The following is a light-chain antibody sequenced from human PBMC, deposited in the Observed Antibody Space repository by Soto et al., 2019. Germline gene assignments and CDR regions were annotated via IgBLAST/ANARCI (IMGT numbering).Light chain of an antibody. CDR3: QSYDSSLSGGV. Sequence: QSVLTQPPSVSGAPGQRVTISCTGSSSNIGAGYDVHWYQQLPGTAPKLLIYGNSNRPSGVPDRFSGSKSGTSASLAITGFQAEDEADYYCQSYDSSLSGGVFGGGTKPTV. J-gene: IGLJ3*02. CDR2: GNS. V-gene: IGLV1-40*01. CDR1: SSNIGAGYD.